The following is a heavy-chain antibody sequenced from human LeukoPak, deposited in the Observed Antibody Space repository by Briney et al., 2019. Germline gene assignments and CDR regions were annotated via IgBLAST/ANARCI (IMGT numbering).Heavy chain of an antibody. CDR1: GYTFTGYY. CDR2: INPNSGGT. V-gene: IGHV1-2*04. CDR3: ETLELGGYETSDY. J-gene: IGHJ4*02. Sequence: ASVKVSCKASGYTFTGYYMHWVRQAPGQGLEWMGWINPNSGGTNYAQKFQGWVTMTRDTSISTAYMELSRLRSDDTAVYYCETLELGGYETSDYWGQGTLVTVSS. D-gene: IGHD5-12*01.